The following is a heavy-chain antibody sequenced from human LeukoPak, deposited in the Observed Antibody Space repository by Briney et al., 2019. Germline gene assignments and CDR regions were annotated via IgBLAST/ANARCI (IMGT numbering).Heavy chain of an antibody. CDR3: ASRYGDYGYGMDV. CDR2: TYSGGST. D-gene: IGHD4-17*01. Sequence: GGSLRLSCAASGFTFSGNYMSWVRQAPGKGLKWVSFTYSGGSTYYTESVKGRFTVSRHNSKNTIYLQMNSLRGEDTAVYYCASRYGDYGYGMDVWGQGTTVTVSS. CDR1: GFTFSGNY. J-gene: IGHJ6*02. V-gene: IGHV3-53*04.